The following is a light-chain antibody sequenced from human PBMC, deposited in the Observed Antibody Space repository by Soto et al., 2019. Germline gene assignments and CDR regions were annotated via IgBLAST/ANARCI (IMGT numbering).Light chain of an antibody. J-gene: IGKJ1*01. V-gene: IGKV3-20*01. Sequence: ETVLTQSTGTLSLSPGERATLSCRASQSISSSFLAWYQQKPGQAPRLLIYGASSRATGIPDRFSGSGSGTDFTLTINRLEPEDAAVYYCQQYGRSPPSWTFGQGTNVEIK. CDR3: QQYGRSPPSWT. CDR1: QSISSSF. CDR2: GAS.